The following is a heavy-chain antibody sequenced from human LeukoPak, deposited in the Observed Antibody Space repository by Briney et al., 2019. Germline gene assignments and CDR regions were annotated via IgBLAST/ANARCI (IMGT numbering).Heavy chain of an antibody. Sequence: SETLSLTCTVSGGSVSSSSYYGGWIRQPPGKGLEWIGSIYYSGSTYYNPSLKSRVTISVDTSKNQFSLKLSSVTAADTAVYYCARDSPLGGDWFDPWGQGTLVTVSS. CDR1: GGSVSSSSYY. CDR3: ARDSPLGGDWFDP. D-gene: IGHD1-26*01. J-gene: IGHJ5*02. CDR2: IYYSGST. V-gene: IGHV4-39*07.